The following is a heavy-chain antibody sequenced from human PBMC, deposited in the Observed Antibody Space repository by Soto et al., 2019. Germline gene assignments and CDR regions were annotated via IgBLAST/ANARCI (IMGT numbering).Heavy chain of an antibody. D-gene: IGHD2-15*01. CDR1: GGTFSSYA. CDR3: ARTFFRERGYCSGGSCYPQGAYDYYYGMDV. CDR2: IIPIFCPA. V-gene: IGHV1-69*13. Sequence: GASVKVSCKASGGTFSSYAISWVRQAPGQGLEWMGGIIPIFCPANYAQKFQGRVTITADESTSTDYMELSSLRSEDTAVYYCARTFFRERGYCSGGSCYPQGAYDYYYGMDVWGQGTTVTVSS. J-gene: IGHJ6*02.